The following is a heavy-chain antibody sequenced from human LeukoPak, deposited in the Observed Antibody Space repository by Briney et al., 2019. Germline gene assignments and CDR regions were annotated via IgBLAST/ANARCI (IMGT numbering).Heavy chain of an antibody. D-gene: IGHD2-15*01. CDR1: GGSISSSSYY. CDR3: ARFQYCSGGSCLYYFDY. Sequence: SETLSLTCTVSGGSISSSSYYWGWIRQPPGKGLEWIGSIYHSGSTYYSPSLKSRVTISVDTSKNQFSLKLSSVTAADTAVYYCARFQYCSGGSCLYYFDYWGQGTLVTVSS. J-gene: IGHJ4*02. CDR2: IYHSGST. V-gene: IGHV4-39*01.